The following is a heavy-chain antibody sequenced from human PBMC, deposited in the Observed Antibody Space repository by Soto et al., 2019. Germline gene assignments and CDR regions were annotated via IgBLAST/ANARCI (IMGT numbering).Heavy chain of an antibody. CDR2: IYYSGST. CDR1: GGSVSSGSYY. CDR3: ARVGSIAAALDY. Sequence: SETLSLTCTVSGGSVSSGSYYWSWIRQPPGKGLERIGYIYYSGSTNYNPSLKSRVTISVDTSKNQFSLKLSSVTAADTAVYYCARVGSIAAALDYWGQGTLVTVSS. V-gene: IGHV4-61*01. J-gene: IGHJ4*02. D-gene: IGHD6-13*01.